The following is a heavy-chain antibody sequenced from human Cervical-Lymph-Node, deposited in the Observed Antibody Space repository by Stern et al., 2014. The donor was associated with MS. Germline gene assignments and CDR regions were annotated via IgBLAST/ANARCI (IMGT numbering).Heavy chain of an antibody. CDR3: ALSSETSDRWYSLGYDL. CDR1: GGTFSKFP. D-gene: IGHD6-13*01. J-gene: IGHJ5*02. CDR2: LFPISGTP. Sequence: VQLVESGAAVTKPGSSVKVSCKASGGTFSKFPRSWVRKAPGQGLEWMGGLFPISGTPTYAQEFRGRVTITADVSTSTVYMDLSSLRSDDTAVYYCALSSETSDRWYSLGYDLWGQGTLVTVSS. V-gene: IGHV1-69*01.